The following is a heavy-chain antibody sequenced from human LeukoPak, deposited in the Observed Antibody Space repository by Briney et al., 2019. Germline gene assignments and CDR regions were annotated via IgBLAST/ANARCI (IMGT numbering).Heavy chain of an antibody. V-gene: IGHV4-59*01. CDR3: ARLAPYYYDSSGNFDY. CDR2: IYYSGST. J-gene: IGHJ4*02. Sequence: SETLSLTCTVSVGSISSYYWSWIRQPPGKGLEWIGYIYYSGSTNYNPSLKSRVTISVDTSKNQFSLKLSSVTAADTAVYYCARLAPYYYDSSGNFDYWGQGTLITVSS. CDR1: VGSISSYY. D-gene: IGHD3-22*01.